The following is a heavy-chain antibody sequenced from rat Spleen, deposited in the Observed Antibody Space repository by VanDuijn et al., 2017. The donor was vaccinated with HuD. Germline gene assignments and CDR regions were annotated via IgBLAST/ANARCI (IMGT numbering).Heavy chain of an antibody. CDR3: TRRGYLSDWYFDF. V-gene: IGHV5-25*01. CDR2: IGHDGSKT. J-gene: IGHJ1*01. D-gene: IGHD4-4*01. CDR1: GFTFSNYD. Sequence: EVQLVESGGGLVQPGRSMKLSCAASGFTFSNYDMAWVRPAPTKGLEWVASIGHDGSKTYYRDSVKGRFTISRDNARSTLNLHMDSLRSEDTATYYCTRRGYLSDWYFDFWGPGTMVTVSS.